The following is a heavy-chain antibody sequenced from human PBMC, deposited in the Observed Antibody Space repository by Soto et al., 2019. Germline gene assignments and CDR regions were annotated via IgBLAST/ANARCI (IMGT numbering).Heavy chain of an antibody. D-gene: IGHD3-3*01. Sequence: ASVKVSCKASGYTFTSYGISWVRQAPGQGLEWMGWISTYSGNTDYAQKFQGRITMTTDTSTDTVYMELRSLRSDDTAVYFCARNLFGVIIMGDYLGRGNLVAGSS. V-gene: IGHV1-18*04. CDR2: ISTYSGNT. CDR1: GYTFTSYG. CDR3: ARNLFGVIIMGDY. J-gene: IGHJ1*01.